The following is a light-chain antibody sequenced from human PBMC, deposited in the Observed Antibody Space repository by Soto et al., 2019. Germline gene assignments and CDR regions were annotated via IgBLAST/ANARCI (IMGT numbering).Light chain of an antibody. CDR3: QSYDSRNHVV. J-gene: IGLJ2*01. CDR1: SGSIASKY. V-gene: IGLV6-57*01. Sequence: NFMLTQPHSVSESPGKTVAISCTRSSGSIASKYVQWYQQRPGSSPTTVIYEDNQRPSGVPDRISGSIDSSSNSASLTISGLKTADEADYYCQSYDSRNHVVFGGGTKLTVL. CDR2: EDN.